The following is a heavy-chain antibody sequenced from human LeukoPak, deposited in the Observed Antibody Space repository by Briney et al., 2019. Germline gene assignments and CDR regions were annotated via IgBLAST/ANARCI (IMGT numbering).Heavy chain of an antibody. J-gene: IGHJ4*02. V-gene: IGHV3-7*01. CDR2: IKRCGSDK. CDR3: ARDRGLGAWASTGDY. CDR1: GFPFSSHG. D-gene: IGHD2-2*01. Sequence: PGGSLRLSCAASGFPFSSHGMSWVRQAPGKGLEGVANIKRCGSDKYYVDSVKGRFTISRDNAKNSLYLQMNSLRVEDTAVYYCARDRGLGAWASTGDYWGQGTLVTVSS.